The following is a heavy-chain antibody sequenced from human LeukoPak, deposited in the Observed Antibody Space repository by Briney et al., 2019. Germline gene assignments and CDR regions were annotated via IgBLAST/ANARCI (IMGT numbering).Heavy chain of an antibody. V-gene: IGHV4-4*07. CDR3: ARVWDCSSTSCYQGAFDI. J-gene: IGHJ3*02. CDR2: IYTSGST. D-gene: IGHD2-2*01. CDR1: GGSISSYY. Sequence: SETLSLTCTVSGGSISSYYWSWIRQPAGKGLEWIGRIYTSGSTNYNPSLKSRVTMSVDTSKNQFSLKLSSVTAADTAVYYCARVWDCSSTSCYQGAFDIWGQGTMVTVSS.